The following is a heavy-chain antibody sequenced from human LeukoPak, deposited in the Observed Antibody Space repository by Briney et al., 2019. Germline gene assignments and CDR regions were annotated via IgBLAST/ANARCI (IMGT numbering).Heavy chain of an antibody. CDR2: ISSSGSTI. Sequence: NSGGSLRLSCAASGFTFSDYYISWIRQAPGKGLEWVSYISSSGSTIYYADSVKGRFTISRDNAKNSLYLQMNSLRAEDTAVYYCARDYDFWSGYAPDAFDIWGQGTMVTVSS. CDR1: GFTFSDYY. J-gene: IGHJ3*02. D-gene: IGHD3-3*01. CDR3: ARDYDFWSGYAPDAFDI. V-gene: IGHV3-11*04.